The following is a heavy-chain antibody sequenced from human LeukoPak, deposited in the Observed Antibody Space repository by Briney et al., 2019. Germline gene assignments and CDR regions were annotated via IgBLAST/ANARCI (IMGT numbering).Heavy chain of an antibody. J-gene: IGHJ4*02. CDR2: ISYDGSNK. V-gene: IGHV3-30*03. CDR1: GFSFSSYG. D-gene: IGHD3-10*01. Sequence: GGSLRLSCAASGFSFSSYGMHWVRQAPGKGLEWVAVISYDGSNKYYADSVKGRFTISRDNSKNTLYLQMNSLRAEDTAVYYCARALYGSGSYYPSWGQGTLVTVSS. CDR3: ARALYGSGSYYPS.